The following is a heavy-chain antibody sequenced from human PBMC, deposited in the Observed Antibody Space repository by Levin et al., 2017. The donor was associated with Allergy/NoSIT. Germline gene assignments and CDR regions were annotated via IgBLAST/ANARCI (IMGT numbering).Heavy chain of an antibody. V-gene: IGHV4-59*08. CDR1: GGSISSYY. CDR3: ARYSGNWVYFDY. Sequence: PSETLSLTCTVSGGSISSYYWSWIRQPPGKGLEWIGYIDYSGSTNYNPSLKSRVTISVDTSKKQFSLKLTSVTAADTAVYYCARYSGNWVYFDYWGQGTLVTVSS. CDR2: IDYSGST. J-gene: IGHJ4*02. D-gene: IGHD6-13*01.